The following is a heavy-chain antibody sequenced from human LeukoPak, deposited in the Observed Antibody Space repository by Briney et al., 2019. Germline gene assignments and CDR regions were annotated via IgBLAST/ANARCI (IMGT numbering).Heavy chain of an antibody. CDR2: ISSSGSTI. CDR1: GFTFSDYY. J-gene: IGHJ4*02. D-gene: IGHD6-19*01. Sequence: GRSLRLSCAASGFTFSDYYMSWIRQAPGKGLEWVSYISSSGSTIYYADSVKGRFTISRDNAKNSLYLQTNSLRAEDTAVYYCARAPYSSGWYGKGYYFDYWGQGTLVTVSS. V-gene: IGHV3-11*04. CDR3: ARAPYSSGWYGKGYYFDY.